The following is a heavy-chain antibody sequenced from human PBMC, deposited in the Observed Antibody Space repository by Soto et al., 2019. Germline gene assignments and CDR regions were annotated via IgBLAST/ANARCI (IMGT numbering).Heavy chain of an antibody. Sequence: EVQLVESGGGLVQPGGSLRLSCAASGFTVSSNYMSWVRQAPGKGLEWVSVIYSGGSTYSADSVKGRFTISRDNSKNTLYLQMNSLRAEDTAVYYCARDKTPDILTGYYDEYWGQGTLVTVSS. D-gene: IGHD3-9*01. CDR1: GFTVSSNY. V-gene: IGHV3-66*01. CDR3: ARDKTPDILTGYYDEY. J-gene: IGHJ4*02. CDR2: IYSGGST.